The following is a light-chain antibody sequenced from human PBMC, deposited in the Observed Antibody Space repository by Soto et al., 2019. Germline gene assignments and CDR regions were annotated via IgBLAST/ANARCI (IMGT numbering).Light chain of an antibody. CDR1: QSVSRN. Sequence: EIVMTQSPATLSVSPGERATLSCRARQSVSRNLAWYQQKPGQAPRLLIYGASTRATGIPARFSGSGSGTELTLTISSLQSEDIAVYVCQQYNNWPPGTFGPGTKVDIK. CDR2: GAS. J-gene: IGKJ3*01. CDR3: QQYNNWPPGT. V-gene: IGKV3-15*01.